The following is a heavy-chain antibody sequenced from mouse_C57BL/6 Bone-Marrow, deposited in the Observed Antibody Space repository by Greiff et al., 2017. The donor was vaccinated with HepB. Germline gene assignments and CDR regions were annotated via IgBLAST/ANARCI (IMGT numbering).Heavy chain of an antibody. CDR3: ARSFYGSSYVDYFDY. CDR2: INPGSGGT. J-gene: IGHJ2*01. V-gene: IGHV1-54*01. Sequence: VQLVESGAELVRPGTSVKVSCKASGYAFTNYLIEWVKQRPGQGLEWIGVINPGSGGTNYNEKFKGKATLTADKSSSTAYMQLSSLTSEDSAVYFCARSFYGSSYVDYFDYWGQGTTLTVSS. CDR1: GYAFTNYL. D-gene: IGHD1-1*01.